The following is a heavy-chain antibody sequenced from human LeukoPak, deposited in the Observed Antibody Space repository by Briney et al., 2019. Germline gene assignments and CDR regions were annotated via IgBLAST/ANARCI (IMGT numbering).Heavy chain of an antibody. V-gene: IGHV1-8*01. J-gene: IGHJ6*02. D-gene: IGHD4-11*01. CDR3: ARAHSHSNSYSYYYGMDV. CDR1: GYTFTSYD. CDR2: MNPNSGNT. Sequence: ASVKVSCKASGYTFTSYDINWVRQATGQGLEWMGWMNPNSGNTGYAQKFQGRVTMTRNTSISTAYMELSSLRSEDTAVYYCARAHSHSNSYSYYYGMDVWGQGTTVTVSS.